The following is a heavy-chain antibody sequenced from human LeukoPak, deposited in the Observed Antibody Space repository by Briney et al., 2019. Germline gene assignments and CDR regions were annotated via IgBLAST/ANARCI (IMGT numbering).Heavy chain of an antibody. Sequence: GGSLRLSCAASGFTFGSHGMHWVRQAPGKGLEWVAVISFDRTNTFYTDSVKGRFTISRDNSKNTLYLQMDSLRAEDTAVYYCARDLAVDTAMVKNCFDPWGQGTLVTVSS. CDR1: GFTFGSHG. J-gene: IGHJ5*02. D-gene: IGHD5-18*01. V-gene: IGHV3-30*03. CDR3: ARDLAVDTAMVKNCFDP. CDR2: ISFDRTNT.